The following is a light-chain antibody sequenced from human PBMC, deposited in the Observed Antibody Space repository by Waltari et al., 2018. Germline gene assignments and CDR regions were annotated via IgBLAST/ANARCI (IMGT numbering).Light chain of an antibody. J-gene: IGKJ4*01. Sequence: DIQMTQSPSTLPASVADRCTITCRASQSISHSLAWYQQKPGKDPTLLISKASSLEKAVPSRVSGSGSGTEVTLTITNLQPDDFATFYCQRYDDYPPTFGGGTKVEIK. CDR2: KAS. CDR1: QSISHS. CDR3: QRYDDYPPT. V-gene: IGKV1-5*03.